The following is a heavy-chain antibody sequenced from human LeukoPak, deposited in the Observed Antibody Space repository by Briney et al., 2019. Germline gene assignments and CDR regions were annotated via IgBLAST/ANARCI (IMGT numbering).Heavy chain of an antibody. J-gene: IGHJ4*02. Sequence: SETLSLTCTVSGGSISSYYWSWIRQPPGKGLEWIGYIYYSGSTNYNPSLKSRVTISVDTSKNQFSLKLSSVTAADTAVYYCASRNYDSGFDYWGQGTLVTVSS. V-gene: IGHV4-59*01. D-gene: IGHD3-3*01. CDR2: IYYSGST. CDR3: ASRNYDSGFDY. CDR1: GGSISSYY.